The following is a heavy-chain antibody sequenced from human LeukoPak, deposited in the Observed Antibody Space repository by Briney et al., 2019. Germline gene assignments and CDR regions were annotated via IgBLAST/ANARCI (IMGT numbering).Heavy chain of an antibody. D-gene: IGHD4-17*01. V-gene: IGHV3-23*01. CDR1: GFTFSSYA. CDR2: ISGSGGST. J-gene: IGHJ5*02. CDR3: AKLISYGEDFDP. Sequence: PGGSLRLSCAASGFTFSSYAMSWVRQAPGKGLEWVSAISGSGGSTYYADSVKGRFTISRDNSKNTLYLQMNGLRAEDTAVYYCAKLISYGEDFDPWGQGTLVTVSS.